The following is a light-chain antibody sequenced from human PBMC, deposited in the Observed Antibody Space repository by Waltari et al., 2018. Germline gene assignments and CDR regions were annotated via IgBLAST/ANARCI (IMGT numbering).Light chain of an antibody. Sequence: QSALTQPPSVSASPGQSVTIPCSGSINDVGVEDYVSWYQQLPGKAPKLILYDFVKRPSGVPSRFSGSKYGTTASLTISGLQTDDEATYYCCSYAGAYTFVFGGGTKLTVL. V-gene: IGLV2-11*01. CDR3: CSYAGAYTFV. CDR2: DFV. CDR1: INDVGVEDY. J-gene: IGLJ3*02.